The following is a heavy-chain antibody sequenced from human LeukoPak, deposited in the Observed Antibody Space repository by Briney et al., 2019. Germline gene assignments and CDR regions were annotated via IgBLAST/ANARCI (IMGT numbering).Heavy chain of an antibody. CDR2: IIPIFGTA. CDR1: GYTFTSYG. D-gene: IGHD4-17*01. Sequence: SVKVSCKASGYTFTSYGISWVRQAPGQGLEWMGGIIPIFGTANYAQKFQGRVTITTDESTSTAYMELSSLRSEDTAVYYCARTTFDYGDYYYYMDVWGKGTTVTVSS. CDR3: ARTTFDYGDYYYYMDV. V-gene: IGHV1-69*05. J-gene: IGHJ6*03.